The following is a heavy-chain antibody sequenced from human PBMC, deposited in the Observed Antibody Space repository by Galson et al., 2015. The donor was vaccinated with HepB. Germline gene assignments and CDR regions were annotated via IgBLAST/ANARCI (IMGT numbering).Heavy chain of an antibody. CDR1: GGTFSSYA. V-gene: IGHV1-69*13. D-gene: IGHD2-15*01. J-gene: IGHJ6*03. Sequence: SVKVSCKASGGTFSSYAISWVRQAPGQGLEWMGGIIPIFGTANYAQKFQGRVTITADESTSTAYMELSSLRSEDTAVYYCARGWFQPRSYYYYMDVWGKGTTVTVSS. CDR2: IIPIFGTA. CDR3: ARGWFQPRSYYYYMDV.